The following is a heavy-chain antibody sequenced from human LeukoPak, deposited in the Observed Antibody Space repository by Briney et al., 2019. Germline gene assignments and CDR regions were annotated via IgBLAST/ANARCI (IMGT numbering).Heavy chain of an antibody. J-gene: IGHJ6*02. CDR3: ARGPDTAMVNYGMDV. Sequence: SETLSLTCAVYGGSFSGYYWSWIRQPPGKGLEWIGEINHSGSTNYNPSLKSRVTISVDTSKNQSSLKLSSVTAADTAVYYCARGPDTAMVNYGMDVWGQGTTVTVSS. D-gene: IGHD5-18*01. CDR1: GGSFSGYY. V-gene: IGHV4-34*01. CDR2: INHSGST.